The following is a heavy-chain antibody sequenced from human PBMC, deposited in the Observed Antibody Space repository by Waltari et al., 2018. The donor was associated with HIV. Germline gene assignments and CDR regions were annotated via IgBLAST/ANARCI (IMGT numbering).Heavy chain of an antibody. CDR2: IYYSGST. D-gene: IGHD6-25*01. Sequence: QLQLQESGPGLVKSSETLSLTCTVSGGSTSSSTYFWGWIRQPPGKGLEWIGSIYYSGSTYYNPSLKSRVLISIDTSKNQFSLTLRSETATDTAVYYCVRRGRLDWYFDVWGRGTLVSVSS. CDR3: VRRGRLDWYFDV. V-gene: IGHV4-39*01. CDR1: GGSTSSSTYF. J-gene: IGHJ2*01.